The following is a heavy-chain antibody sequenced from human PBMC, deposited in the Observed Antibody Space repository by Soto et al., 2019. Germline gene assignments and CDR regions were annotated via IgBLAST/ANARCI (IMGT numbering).Heavy chain of an antibody. V-gene: IGHV4-34*01. D-gene: IGHD5-18*01. CDR1: GGSFSGYY. J-gene: IGHJ4*02. CDR2: INHSGST. CDR3: VIIQLCPWHVN. Sequence: PSETLSLTCAVYGGSFSGYYWSWIRQPPGKGLEWIGEINHSGSTNYNPSLKSRVTISVDTSKNQFSLKLSSVTAADTAVYYCVIIQLCPWHVNWGQGTLVTVSS.